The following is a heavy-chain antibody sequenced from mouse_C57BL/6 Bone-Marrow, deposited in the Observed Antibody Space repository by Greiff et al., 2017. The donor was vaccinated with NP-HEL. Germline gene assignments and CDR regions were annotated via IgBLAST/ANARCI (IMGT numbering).Heavy chain of an antibody. V-gene: IGHV1-18*01. CDR2: INPNNGGT. J-gene: IGHJ3*01. CDR1: GYTFTDYN. CDR3: ARGGANWDVWFAY. Sequence: VQLQQSGPELVKPGASVKIPCKASGYTFTDYNMDWVKQSHGKSLEWIGDINPNNGGTIYNQKFKGKATLTVDKSSSTAYMELRSLTSEDTAVYYCARGGANWDVWFAYWGQGTLVTVSA. D-gene: IGHD4-1*02.